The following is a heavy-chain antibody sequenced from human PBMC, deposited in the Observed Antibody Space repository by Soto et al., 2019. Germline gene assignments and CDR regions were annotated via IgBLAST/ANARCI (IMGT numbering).Heavy chain of an antibody. V-gene: IGHV1-3*01. CDR2: INAGNGNT. Sequence: ASVKVSCKASGYTFTIYSMHWVRQAPGQRLEWMGWINAGNGNTKYSQKFQGRVTITRDTSASTAYMELSSLRSEDTAVYYCAKSATVPAAIAEWGQGTLVTVSS. J-gene: IGHJ4*02. D-gene: IGHD2-2*02. CDR3: AKSATVPAAIAE. CDR1: GYTFTIYS.